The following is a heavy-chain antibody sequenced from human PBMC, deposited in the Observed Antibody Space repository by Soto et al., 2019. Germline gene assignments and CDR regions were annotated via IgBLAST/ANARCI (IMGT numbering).Heavy chain of an antibody. CDR3: ARAGFDL. CDR2: INYSGST. V-gene: IGHV4-34*01. Sequence: PSETLSLTCAVYGGSLSSNYWSWIRQPPGKGLEWIGEINYSGSTKYNPSLKSRVTISVDASKNQFSLKVNSVTAADTATYYCARAGFDLWGQGTVVTVSS. J-gene: IGHJ5*02. CDR1: GGSLSSNY.